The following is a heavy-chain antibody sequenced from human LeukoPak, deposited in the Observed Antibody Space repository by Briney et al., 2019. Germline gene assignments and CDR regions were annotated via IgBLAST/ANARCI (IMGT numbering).Heavy chain of an antibody. CDR3: ARARYCSGGSCHPRFDY. V-gene: IGHV1-46*01. CDR1: GYTFTSYY. Sequence: ASVKVSCKASGYTFTSYYMHWVRQAPGQGLEWMGIINPSGGSTSYAQKFQGRVTMTRDTSISTAYMELSRLRSDDTAVYYCARARYCSGGSCHPRFDYWGQGTLVTVSS. D-gene: IGHD2-15*01. CDR2: INPSGGST. J-gene: IGHJ4*02.